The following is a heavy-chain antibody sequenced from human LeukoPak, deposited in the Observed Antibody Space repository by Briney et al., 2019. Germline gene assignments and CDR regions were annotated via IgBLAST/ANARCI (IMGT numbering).Heavy chain of an antibody. CDR1: GFTFRSYG. V-gene: IGHV3-33*01. Sequence: GGSLRLSCAASGFTFRSYGMHWVRQAPGKGLEWVAVIWYDGSNKYYADSVKGRFTISRDNSKNTLYLQMNSLRAEDTAVYYCARDAVYSSSWQYYWGQGTLVTVSP. CDR2: IWYDGSNK. D-gene: IGHD6-13*01. CDR3: ARDAVYSSSWQYY. J-gene: IGHJ4*02.